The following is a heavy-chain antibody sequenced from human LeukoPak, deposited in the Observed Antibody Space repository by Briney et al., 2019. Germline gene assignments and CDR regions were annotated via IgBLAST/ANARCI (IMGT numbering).Heavy chain of an antibody. J-gene: IGHJ5*02. CDR2: IIPIFGTR. CDR3: ARVMVQQQLDL. Sequence: SVKVSCKASGGTFSSSVISWVRQAPGQGLEWMGGIIPIFGTRNYAQRFQGRVTITTDESTSTAYMELSSLRSEDTAVYYCARVMVQQQLDLWGQGTLVTVSS. V-gene: IGHV1-69*05. D-gene: IGHD6-13*01. CDR1: GGTFSSSV.